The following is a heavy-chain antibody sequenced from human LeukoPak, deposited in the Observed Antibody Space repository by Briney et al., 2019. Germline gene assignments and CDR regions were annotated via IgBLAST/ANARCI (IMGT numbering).Heavy chain of an antibody. CDR1: GYTFTDHY. J-gene: IGHJ4*02. V-gene: IGHV1-2*02. D-gene: IGHD7-27*01. CDR3: ARDSTGGYPDY. Sequence: ASVKVSCKASGYTFTDHYIHWVRQAPGQGLEYMGWISPNSGGTNYAQMFQGRVTMTSDTSINTAFMELRSLRSDDTAVFYCARDSTGGYPDYWGQGTLVTVSA. CDR2: ISPNSGGT.